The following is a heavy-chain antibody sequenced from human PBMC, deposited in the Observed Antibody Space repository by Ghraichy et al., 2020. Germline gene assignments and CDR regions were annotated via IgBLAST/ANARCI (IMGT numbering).Heavy chain of an antibody. D-gene: IGHD2-15*01. J-gene: IGHJ4*02. CDR2: INQDATDK. Sequence: GGSLSLSCAASGFSFSSYWMTWVRQAPGKGLEWVANINQDATDKNYVDSVKGRFTISRDNAKNSLYLQMNSLRAEDTAVYYCARDVGYCADCWGQGTLVTVSS. CDR1: GFSFSSYW. V-gene: IGHV3-7*01. CDR3: ARDVGYCADC.